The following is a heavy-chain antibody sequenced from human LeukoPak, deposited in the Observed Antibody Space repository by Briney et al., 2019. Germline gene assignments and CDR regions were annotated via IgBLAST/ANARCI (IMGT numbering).Heavy chain of an antibody. CDR2: IHYSGST. CDR1: GGSISSSSYY. J-gene: IGHJ4*02. D-gene: IGHD3-22*01. V-gene: IGHV4-39*01. Sequence: SETLSLTCTVSGGSISSSSYYWGWIRQPPRKGLEWIGSIHYSGSTYYNPSLKSRVTISGDTSKKQFFLKLSSVTAADTAVYYCATTPYYSDSSGYYYFDYWGQGTLVTVSS. CDR3: ATTPYYSDSSGYYYFDY.